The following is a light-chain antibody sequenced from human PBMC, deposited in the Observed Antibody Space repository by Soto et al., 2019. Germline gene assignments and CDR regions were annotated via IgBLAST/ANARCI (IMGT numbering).Light chain of an antibody. V-gene: IGLV1-44*01. J-gene: IGLJ1*01. CDR3: AAWDDSLNGYV. CDR1: SSNIGSNT. CDR2: SNN. Sequence: QSVLAQPPSTSGTPGQRVTISCSGSSSNIGSNTVNWYQHLPGTAPKLLIYSNNQWPSGVPDRFSGSKSGTSASLAVSGLQSEDEADYSCAAWDDSLNGYVFGTGTKVTVL.